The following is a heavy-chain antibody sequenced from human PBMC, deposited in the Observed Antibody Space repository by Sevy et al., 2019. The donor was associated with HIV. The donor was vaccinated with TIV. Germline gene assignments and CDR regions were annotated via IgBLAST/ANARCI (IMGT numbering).Heavy chain of an antibody. J-gene: IGHJ6*02. V-gene: IGHV3-64D*06. D-gene: IGHD3-3*01. Sequence: GGSLRLSCSGSGFSFSNSAMNWVRQTPGKGLKYVSAISSDGVSTYTDSVRGRFTISRDNSKNTLYLQMSSLRVEDTAVYYCVKDPDYNFWRGDYGMDVWGQGTTVTVSS. CDR3: VKDPDYNFWRGDYGMDV. CDR2: ISSDGVST. CDR1: GFSFSNSA.